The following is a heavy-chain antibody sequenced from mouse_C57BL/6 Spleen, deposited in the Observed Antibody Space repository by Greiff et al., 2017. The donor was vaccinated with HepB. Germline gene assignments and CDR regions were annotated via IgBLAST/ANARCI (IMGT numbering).Heavy chain of an antibody. CDR3: ARAIPYYYGSSSYYFDY. J-gene: IGHJ2*01. V-gene: IGHV5-16*01. D-gene: IGHD1-1*01. CDR2: INYDGSST. CDR1: LFTFSDYY. Sequence: LFHPLISIQLSFTSSLFTFSDYYMALVRQVPEKGLEWVANINYDGSSTYYLDSLKSRFIISRDNAKNILYLQMSSLKSEDTATYYCARAIPYYYGSSSYYFDYWGQGTTLTVSS.